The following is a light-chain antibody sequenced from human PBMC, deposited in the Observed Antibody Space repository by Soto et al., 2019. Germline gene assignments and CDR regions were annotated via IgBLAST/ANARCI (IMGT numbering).Light chain of an antibody. Sequence: EIVLTHSPGTLSLSRGERATLSCRASQSVTNNYVAWYQQKPGQAPTLLNRDASSRATGIPDRFSGGGSATDVALTISCLEPEDFAVYFCEQTAHLPLKFGQGTRV. CDR1: QSVTNNY. J-gene: IGKJ1*01. CDR2: DAS. CDR3: EQTAHLPLK. V-gene: IGKV3-20*01.